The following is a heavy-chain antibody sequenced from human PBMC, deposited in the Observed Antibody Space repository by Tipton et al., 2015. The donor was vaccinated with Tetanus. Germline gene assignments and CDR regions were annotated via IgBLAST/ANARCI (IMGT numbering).Heavy chain of an antibody. Sequence: SLRLSCAASGFTLSSFHMSWVRQAPGKGLEWVSYITSTSSTMSYADSVKGRFTVSRDNAKNSLYLQMNGLRVDDTAVYYCARDIDVPGTTLYFDYWGQGTLVTVSS. J-gene: IGHJ4*02. CDR2: ITSTSSTM. CDR3: ARDIDVPGTTLYFDY. CDR1: GFTLSSFH. D-gene: IGHD1-1*01. V-gene: IGHV3-48*04.